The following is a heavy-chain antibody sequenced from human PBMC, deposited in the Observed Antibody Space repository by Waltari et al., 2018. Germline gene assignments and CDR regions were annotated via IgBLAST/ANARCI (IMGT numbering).Heavy chain of an antibody. Sequence: QVQLVESGGGVVQPGRSLRLSCTTSGFAFNIYTLHWVRQAPGKGLEWVALISHDGSNRYYADSVKGRFTISRDESQSTLYLQMDSLNSDDTGVYYCARDSRRGVVVRVFWGQGTLVTVSS. J-gene: IGHJ4*02. CDR1: GFAFNIYT. V-gene: IGHV3-30-3*01. D-gene: IGHD2-15*01. CDR3: ARDSRRGVVVRVF. CDR2: ISHDGSNR.